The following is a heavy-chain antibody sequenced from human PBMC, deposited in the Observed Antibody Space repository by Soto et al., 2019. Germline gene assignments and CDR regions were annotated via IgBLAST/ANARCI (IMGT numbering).Heavy chain of an antibody. J-gene: IGHJ4*02. Sequence: SETLSLTCTVSGGSISSYYWSWIRQPPGKGLDWIGYIYYSGSTNYNPSLKSRVTISVDTSKNQFSLKLSSVTAADTAVYYCAREEVYYYGSGSYSYFDYWRQRTMVTVSS. CDR3: AREEVYYYGSGSYSYFDY. CDR1: GGSISSYY. CDR2: IYYSGST. V-gene: IGHV4-59*01. D-gene: IGHD3-10*01.